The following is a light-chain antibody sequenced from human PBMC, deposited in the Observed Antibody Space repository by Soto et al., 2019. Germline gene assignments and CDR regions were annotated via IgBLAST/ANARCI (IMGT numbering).Light chain of an antibody. J-gene: IGLJ2*01. V-gene: IGLV2-11*01. CDR3: SSYISSSTFVV. Sequence: QSALTQPRSVSGSPGQSVTISCTGTSSDVGGYDFVSWYQQHPGKAPKLMISDVSKRPSGVPDRFSGSKSGNTASLTISGLQAEDEADYYCSSYISSSTFVVFGGGTKLTVL. CDR2: DVS. CDR1: SSDVGGYDF.